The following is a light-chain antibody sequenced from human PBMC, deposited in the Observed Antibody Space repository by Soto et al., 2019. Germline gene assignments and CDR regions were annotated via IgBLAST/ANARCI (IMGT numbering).Light chain of an antibody. CDR3: QQHSHWPPWT. J-gene: IGKJ1*01. V-gene: IGKV3-11*01. Sequence: EVVLTQSPATLSLSQGERATLSCRASQNVSTFLDWYQQQPGQAPRLLIYGASNRATGIPARFSGSGSGTDFTLTTSSLEPEDFAVYYCQQHSHWPPWTFGQGTRVDI. CDR2: GAS. CDR1: QNVSTF.